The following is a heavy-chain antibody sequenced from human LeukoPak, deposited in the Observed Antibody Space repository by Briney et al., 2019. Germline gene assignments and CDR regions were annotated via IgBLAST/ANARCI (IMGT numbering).Heavy chain of an antibody. CDR1: GFTFSDYG. D-gene: IGHD3-22*01. Sequence: GGSLRLSCAASGFTFSDYGMSWVRQAPGKGLEWVSTFSGRGGSTYYADSVKGRVTISRDKSKNTLYLQMNSLRVEDTAVYYCAKDSGQIDYYDSSAFEFYFDSWGQGILVTVSS. CDR3: AKDSGQIDYYDSSAFEFYFDS. CDR2: FSGRGGST. V-gene: IGHV3-23*01. J-gene: IGHJ4*02.